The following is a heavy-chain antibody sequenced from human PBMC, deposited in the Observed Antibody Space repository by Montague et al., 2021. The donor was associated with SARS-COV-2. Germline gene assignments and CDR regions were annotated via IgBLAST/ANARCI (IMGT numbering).Heavy chain of an antibody. Sequence: TLSLTCTVSGASVTTGHYYWSWIRQPAGKGLEWIGRVYPSGNTNYNPSLRSRVSISVDMSKNQTSLKLSSVTAADTAVYYCARVRGAALYFGEVGYYGMVVWGQGTTVTVSS. CDR2: VYPSGNT. CDR1: GASVTTGHYY. CDR3: ARVRGAALYFGEVGYYGMVV. D-gene: IGHD3-10*01. J-gene: IGHJ6*02. V-gene: IGHV4-61*02.